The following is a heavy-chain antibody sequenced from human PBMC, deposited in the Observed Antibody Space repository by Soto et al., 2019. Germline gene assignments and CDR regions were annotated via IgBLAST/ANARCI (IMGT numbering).Heavy chain of an antibody. CDR1: GFTFSSYA. CDR3: AKYSVAARPGFFDY. CDR2: ISGSGGST. J-gene: IGHJ4*02. V-gene: IGHV3-23*01. Sequence: GGSLRLSCAASGFTFSSYAMSWVRQAPGKGLEWVSAISGSGGSTDYEVSVKGRFTISRDNSKNTLYLQMNSLRAEDAAVYYCAKYSVAARPGFFDYCGQGTLGTVSS. D-gene: IGHD6-6*01.